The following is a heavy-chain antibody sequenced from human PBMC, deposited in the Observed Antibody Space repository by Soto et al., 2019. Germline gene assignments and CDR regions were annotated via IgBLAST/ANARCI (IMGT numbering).Heavy chain of an antibody. CDR3: ARSVEMATKLGVSIGY. Sequence: GGSLRLCCAASGFTFSSYGMHWVRQAPGKGLEWVAVIWYDGSNKYYADSVKGRFTISRDNSKNTLYLQMNSLRAEDTAVYYCARSVEMATKLGVSIGYWGQGTLVTVSS. J-gene: IGHJ4*02. CDR1: GFTFSSYG. CDR2: IWYDGSNK. V-gene: IGHV3-33*01. D-gene: IGHD3-16*01.